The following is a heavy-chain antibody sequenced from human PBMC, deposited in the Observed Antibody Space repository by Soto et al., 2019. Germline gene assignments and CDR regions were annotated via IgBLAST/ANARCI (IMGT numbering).Heavy chain of an antibody. J-gene: IGHJ1*01. V-gene: IGHV3-30*18. CDR3: AKDLGGKGH. Sequence: ESGGGVVQPGRSLRLSCAASGFTFSSYGMHWVRQAPGKGLEWVAVISYDGSNKYYADSVKGRFTISRDNSKNTLYLQMNSLRAEDTAVYYCAKDLGGKGHWGQGTLVTVSS. D-gene: IGHD1-26*01. CDR1: GFTFSSYG. CDR2: ISYDGSNK.